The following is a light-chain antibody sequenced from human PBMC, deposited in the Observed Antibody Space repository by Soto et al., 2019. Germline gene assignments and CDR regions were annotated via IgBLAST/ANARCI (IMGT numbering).Light chain of an antibody. CDR1: SSDIGSYNY. CDR3: ISYRGSDTSYV. V-gene: IGLV2-14*01. J-gene: IGLJ1*01. Sequence: QSVLTQPASVSGSPGQSITISCTGTSSDIGSYNYVAWYQQFPGKTPNLIIYEVRNRPSGVSFLFSGSKSGNTASLTISGLRAEDEADYYCISYRGSDTSYVVGTGTKVTV. CDR2: EVR.